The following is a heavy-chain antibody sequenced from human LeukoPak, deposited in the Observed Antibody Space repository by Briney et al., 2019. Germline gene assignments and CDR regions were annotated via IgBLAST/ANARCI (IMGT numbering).Heavy chain of an antibody. CDR2: IYYSGST. Sequence: PSETLSLTCAVYGGSFSGYYWSWIRQPPGKGLEWIGYIYYSGSTNYNPSLKSRVTISVDTSKNQFSLKLSSVTAADTAVYYCARDPGGYYDSSGYYSHVGYFDYWGQGTLVTVSS. CDR1: GGSFSGYY. V-gene: IGHV4-59*01. CDR3: ARDPGGYYDSSGYYSHVGYFDY. J-gene: IGHJ4*02. D-gene: IGHD3-22*01.